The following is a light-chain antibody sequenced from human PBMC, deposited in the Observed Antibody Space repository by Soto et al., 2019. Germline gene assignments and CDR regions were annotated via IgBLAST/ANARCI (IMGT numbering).Light chain of an antibody. CDR1: QDIRNF. J-gene: IGKJ3*01. Sequence: DIQMTQSPTSLSASVGDRVTITCRASQDIRNFVAWYQQKPGKAPKLLIYAASTLQSGVPSRFSGSGSGTAFTLTINSLQPDDVATYSCQQDSSFPVFGPGTNVEIK. CDR3: QQDSSFPV. CDR2: AAS. V-gene: IGKV1-27*01.